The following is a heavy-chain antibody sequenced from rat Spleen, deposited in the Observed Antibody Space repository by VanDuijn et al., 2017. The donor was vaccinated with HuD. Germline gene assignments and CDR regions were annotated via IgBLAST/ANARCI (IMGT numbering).Heavy chain of an antibody. Sequence: EVQLQESGPGLVKPSQSLSLTCSVTGYSITSGYGWNWIRKFPGNKLEWMGYINNAGSTNYNPPLKSQISITRDASKNQFFLQLTSVTTEDTATYYCAKTTVAYYYVMDAWGQGASVTVSS. CDR1: GYSITSGYG. CDR2: INNAGST. D-gene: IGHD1-3*01. J-gene: IGHJ4*01. CDR3: AKTTVAYYYVMDA. V-gene: IGHV3-3*01.